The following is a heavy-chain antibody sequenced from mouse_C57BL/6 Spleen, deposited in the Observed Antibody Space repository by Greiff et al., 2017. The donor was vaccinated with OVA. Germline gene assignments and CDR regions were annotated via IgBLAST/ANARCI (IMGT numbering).Heavy chain of an antibody. CDR2: IDPEDGET. CDR3: AVYYCGSSRFAY. Sequence: EVQLQQSGAELVKPGASVKLSCTASGFTIKGYYMHWVKQRTEQGLEWIGRIDPEDGETNYDPKFQGKATITADTSSNTAYLQLSSLTSEDTAVYYCAVYYCGSSRFAYWGQGTLVTVSA. CDR1: GFTIKGYY. J-gene: IGHJ3*01. V-gene: IGHV14-2*01. D-gene: IGHD1-1*01.